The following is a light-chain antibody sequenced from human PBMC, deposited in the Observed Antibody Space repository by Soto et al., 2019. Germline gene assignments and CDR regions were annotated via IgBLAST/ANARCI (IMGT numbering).Light chain of an antibody. J-gene: IGKJ1*01. CDR1: QSIFNY. Sequence: DIQMTQSPSSLSASVGDRVTITYRASQSIFNYLNWYQQKPGKAPKLLIFATSNLQSGVPSRFSGSGSGTEFTLTISSLQLEDFATYSCQHSSLSPWTFGQGTKVEIK. CDR3: QHSSLSPWT. CDR2: ATS. V-gene: IGKV1-39*01.